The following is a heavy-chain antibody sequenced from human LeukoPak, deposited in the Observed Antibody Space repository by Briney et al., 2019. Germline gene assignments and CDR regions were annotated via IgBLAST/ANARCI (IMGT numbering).Heavy chain of an antibody. V-gene: IGHV4-59*08. J-gene: IGHJ3*02. D-gene: IGHD3-22*01. CDR1: GGSISSYY. Sequence: PSETLSLTCTVSGGSISSYYWSWIRQPPGKGLEWIGYIYYSGSTNYNPSLKSRVTISVDTSKNQFSLKLSSVTAAGTAVYYCARHYDSSGYYSTRAFDISGQGTMVTVSS. CDR3: ARHYDSSGYYSTRAFDI. CDR2: IYYSGST.